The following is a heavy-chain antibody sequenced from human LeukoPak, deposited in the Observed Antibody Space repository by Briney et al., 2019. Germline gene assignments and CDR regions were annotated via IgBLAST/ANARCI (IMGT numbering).Heavy chain of an antibody. Sequence: PGGSLRLSCAASGFTVSSNYMSWVRQAPGKGLEWVSVIYSGGSTYYADSVKGRFTISRDNSKNTLYLQMNSLRAEDTAVYYCARESSRFGVVTYRDLDYLGQGTLVTVSS. V-gene: IGHV3-53*01. CDR1: GFTVSSNY. D-gene: IGHD3-3*01. CDR2: IYSGGST. J-gene: IGHJ4*02. CDR3: ARESSRFGVVTYRDLDY.